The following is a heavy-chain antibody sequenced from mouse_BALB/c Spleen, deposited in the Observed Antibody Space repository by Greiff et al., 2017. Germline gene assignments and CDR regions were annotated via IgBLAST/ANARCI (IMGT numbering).Heavy chain of an antibody. J-gene: IGHJ1*01. CDR3: ARGTTMITTGYFDV. CDR1: GFTFSSYA. CDR2: ISSGGSYT. Sequence: EVKLMESGGGLVKPGGSLKLSCAASGFTFSSYAMSWVRQSPEKRLEWVAEISSGGSYTYYPDTVTVRFTISRDNAKNTLYLEMSSLRSEDTAMYYCARGTTMITTGYFDVWGAGTTVTVSS. V-gene: IGHV5-9-4*01. D-gene: IGHD2-4*01.